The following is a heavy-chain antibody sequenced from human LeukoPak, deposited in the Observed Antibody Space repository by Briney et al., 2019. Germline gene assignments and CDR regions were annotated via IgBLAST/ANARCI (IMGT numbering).Heavy chain of an antibody. CDR1: GYTYTTYG. V-gene: IGHV1-18*01. Sequence: GASVKVSFKSSGYTYTTYGITWVRQAPGQGLEWMGWISVYNGKTKYAQKLQGRVIMTADTSTTTAYMELWSLRGDDTAIYYCARGGEGPYGNYAPDSWGQGTLVTVSS. J-gene: IGHJ5*01. CDR3: ARGGEGPYGNYAPDS. D-gene: IGHD3-10*01. CDR2: ISVYNGKT.